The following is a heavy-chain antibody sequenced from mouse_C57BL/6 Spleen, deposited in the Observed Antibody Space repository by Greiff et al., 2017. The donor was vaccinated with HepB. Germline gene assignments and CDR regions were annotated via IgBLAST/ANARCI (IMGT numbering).Heavy chain of an antibody. CDR1: GFNIKDYY. V-gene: IGHV1-82*01. Sequence: VQLQQSGAELVKPGASVKLSCTASGFNIKDYYMHWVKQRPGKGLEWIGRIYPGDGDTNYNGKFKGKATLTADKSSSTAYMQLSSLTSEDSAVYFCARLARYYFDYWGQGTTLTVSS. CDR3: ARLARYYFDY. CDR2: IYPGDGDT. J-gene: IGHJ2*01.